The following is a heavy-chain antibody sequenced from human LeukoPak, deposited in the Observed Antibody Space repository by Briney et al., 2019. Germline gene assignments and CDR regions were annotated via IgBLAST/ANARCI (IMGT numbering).Heavy chain of an antibody. CDR3: ARAFFGAAAGTLFDY. D-gene: IGHD6-13*01. CDR2: INHSGST. J-gene: IGHJ4*02. Sequence: SETLSLTCAVYGGSFSGYYWRWIRQPPGKGLEWIGEINHSGSTNYSPSLKSRVTISVDTSKNQFSLKLSSVTAADTAVYYCARAFFGAAAGTLFDYWGQGTLVTVSS. CDR1: GGSFSGYY. V-gene: IGHV4-34*01.